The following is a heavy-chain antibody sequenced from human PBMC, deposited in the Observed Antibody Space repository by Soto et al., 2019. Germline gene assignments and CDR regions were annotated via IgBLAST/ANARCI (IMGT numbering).Heavy chain of an antibody. V-gene: IGHV3-23*01. CDR2: ITGSGGST. Sequence: EVPLLESGGGLVQPGGSLRLSCAGSGFTFSSGDINWVRQAPGKGLDWVSGITGSGGSTFYADSVRGRFTISRDNSKNTLYLEMNSLRAEDTAIYYCAKVNWGPGARIWGQGTMVTVSS. D-gene: IGHD7-27*01. J-gene: IGHJ3*01. CDR3: AKVNWGPGARI. CDR1: GFTFSSGD.